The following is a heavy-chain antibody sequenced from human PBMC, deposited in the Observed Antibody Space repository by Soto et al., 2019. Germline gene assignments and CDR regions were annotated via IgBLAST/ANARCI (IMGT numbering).Heavy chain of an antibody. Sequence: PGGSLRLSCAASGFTFSSYWMHWVRQPPGKGLVWVSRINSDGSSTSYADSVKGRFTISRDNAKNTLYLQMDSLRAEDTAVYYCARPLGPDYYDINDYWGQGTLVTVSS. D-gene: IGHD3-22*01. J-gene: IGHJ4*02. CDR1: GFTFSSYW. CDR2: INSDGSST. V-gene: IGHV3-74*01. CDR3: ARPLGPDYYDINDY.